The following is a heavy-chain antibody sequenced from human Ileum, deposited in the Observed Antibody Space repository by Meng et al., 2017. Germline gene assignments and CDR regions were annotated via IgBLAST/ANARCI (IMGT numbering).Heavy chain of an antibody. V-gene: IGHV4-4*02. J-gene: IGHJ4*02. CDR1: GYSISSRDW. CDR3: VRNEGYSLGD. CDR2: ISQESGRT. D-gene: IGHD2-21*01. Sequence: QVQLQEAGPGAGKTSGTLSLTCAVSGYSISSRDWWSWVRQPPGKGLEWIGEISQESGRTNYNPSLKSRVTISLDKSKNQFSLNLNSVTAADTAVYYCVRNEGYSLGDWGQGTLVTVSS.